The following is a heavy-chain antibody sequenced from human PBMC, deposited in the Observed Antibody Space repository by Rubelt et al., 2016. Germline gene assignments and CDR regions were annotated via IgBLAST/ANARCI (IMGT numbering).Heavy chain of an antibody. CDR2: IRNRANNYAT. CDR1: GFSFSDST. D-gene: IGHD3-10*01. J-gene: IGHJ6*02. V-gene: IGHV3-73*02. CDR3: TRTAYGSGGMDV. Sequence: EVQVVEFGGNLVQPGGSLKLSCAGSGFSFSDSTVHWVRQASGKGLGWVGRIRNRANNYATAYAASVKGRFTNSRDDSKNTAFLQMKGLKSGDTAVYYCTRTAYGSGGMDVWGQGTMVTVSS.